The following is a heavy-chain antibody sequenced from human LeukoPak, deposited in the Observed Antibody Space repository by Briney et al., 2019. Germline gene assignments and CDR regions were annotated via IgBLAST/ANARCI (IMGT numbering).Heavy chain of an antibody. CDR1: GFTFSTYW. Sequence: PGGSLRRSCAASGFTFSTYWMSWVRQTPGKGLEWVANIRQDGSVKYYVDSVKGRFTISRDNAKNSLYLQMSSLRAEDTAIYYCARERPNDYWGQGTLVTVSS. J-gene: IGHJ4*02. D-gene: IGHD6-6*01. CDR2: IRQDGSVK. CDR3: ARERPNDY. V-gene: IGHV3-7*01.